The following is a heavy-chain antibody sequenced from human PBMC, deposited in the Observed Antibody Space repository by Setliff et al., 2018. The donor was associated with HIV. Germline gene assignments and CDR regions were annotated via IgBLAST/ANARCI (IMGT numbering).Heavy chain of an antibody. D-gene: IGHD1-26*01. CDR1: GFTFHSYG. V-gene: IGHV3-33*01. J-gene: IGHJ6*03. CDR3: ARVVGVAPYYIYYYMDV. Sequence: PGGSLRLSCAASGFTFHSYGMHWVRQAPGKGLEWVAVMWYDGRNKYYADSVKGRFTISRDNSKNTLYLQINSLRAEDTAVYYCARVVGVAPYYIYYYMDVWGKGATVTVSS. CDR2: MWYDGRNK.